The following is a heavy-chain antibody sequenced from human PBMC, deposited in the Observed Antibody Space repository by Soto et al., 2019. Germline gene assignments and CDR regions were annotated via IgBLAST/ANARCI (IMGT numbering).Heavy chain of an antibody. CDR1: GCTFSNYA. Sequence: GRPLRLSWAASGCTFSNYAMHWVRQAPGKGLEWVAVISYDGSNKYYADSVKGRFTISRDNSKNTLYLQMNSLRAEDTAVYYCARGSGYCSSTSCQGAFDIWGQGTMVTVSS. J-gene: IGHJ3*02. CDR2: ISYDGSNK. CDR3: ARGSGYCSSTSCQGAFDI. V-gene: IGHV3-30-3*01. D-gene: IGHD2-2*01.